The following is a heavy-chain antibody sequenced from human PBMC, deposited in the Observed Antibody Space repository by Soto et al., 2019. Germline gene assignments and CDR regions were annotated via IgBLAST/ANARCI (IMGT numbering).Heavy chain of an antibody. Sequence: QVQLVQSGAEVKKPGASVKVSCKASGYTFTSYGIIWVRQAPGQGLEWMGWISAYNGNTNYAQKLQGRVTMTTDTSTSTAYMELRSLRSDDTAVYYCARDHYSSSSLYYYYYMDVWGKGTTVTVSS. CDR2: ISAYNGNT. CDR1: GYTFTSYG. D-gene: IGHD6-6*01. J-gene: IGHJ6*03. CDR3: ARDHYSSSSLYYYYYMDV. V-gene: IGHV1-18*01.